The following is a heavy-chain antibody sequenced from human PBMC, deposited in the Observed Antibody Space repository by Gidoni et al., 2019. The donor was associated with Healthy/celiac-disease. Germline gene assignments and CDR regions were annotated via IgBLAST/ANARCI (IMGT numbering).Heavy chain of an antibody. V-gene: IGHV4-39*07. D-gene: IGHD1-26*01. Sequence: NPSLKSRVTISVDTSKNQFSLKLSSVTAADTAVYYCASLQLRGFSSFDIWGQGTMVTVSS. CDR3: ASLQLRGFSSFDI. J-gene: IGHJ3*02.